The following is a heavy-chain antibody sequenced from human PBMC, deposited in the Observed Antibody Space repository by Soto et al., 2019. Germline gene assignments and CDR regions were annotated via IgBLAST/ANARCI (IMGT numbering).Heavy chain of an antibody. CDR1: GFTFGNYW. Sequence: EVQLVESGGGLVQPGGSLRLSCAASGFTFGNYWMHWVRQAPGKGLEWVSRMNSDGSTTDYADSVKGRFTVSRDNAKNTLYMQMNSLRDEDTAVYLCATVEVEYWGTGTLVNVSS. CDR3: ATVEVEY. V-gene: IGHV3-74*01. CDR2: MNSDGSTT. J-gene: IGHJ4*01.